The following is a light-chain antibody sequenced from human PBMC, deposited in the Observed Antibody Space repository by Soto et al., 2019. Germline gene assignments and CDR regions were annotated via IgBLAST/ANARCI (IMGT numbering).Light chain of an antibody. CDR1: QSVSSSY. CDR2: GAS. V-gene: IGKV3-20*01. J-gene: IGKJ1*01. CDR3: QHYGSALWT. Sequence: IVLTQSPGTLSLSPGERATVSCRASQSVSSSYLAWYQQKPGQAPRLLIYGASSRATGIPDRFSGSGSGTDSTLTISRLEPEDFALYYCQHYGSALWTFGQGTKVEIK.